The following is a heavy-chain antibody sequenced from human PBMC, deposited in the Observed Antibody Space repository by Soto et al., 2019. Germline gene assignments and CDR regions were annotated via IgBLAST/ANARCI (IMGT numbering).Heavy chain of an antibody. CDR1: GGSISSSSYY. CDR2: IYYSGNSGST. CDR3: ARTRTVAYYYGMDV. Sequence: TSETLSLTCTVSGGSISSSSYYWGWIRQPPGKGLEWIGSIYYSGNSGSTYYNPSLKSRVTISVDTSKNQFSLKLSSVTAADTAVYYCARTRTVAYYYGMDVWGQGTTVTVSS. V-gene: IGHV4-39*01. D-gene: IGHD4-4*01. J-gene: IGHJ6*02.